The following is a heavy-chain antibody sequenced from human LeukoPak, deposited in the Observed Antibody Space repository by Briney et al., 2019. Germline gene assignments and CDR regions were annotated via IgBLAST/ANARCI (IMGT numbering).Heavy chain of an antibody. CDR1: GGSISSYY. CDR3: ARAPYYDILTGPRLKGNRYFDY. CDR2: IYYSGST. V-gene: IGHV4-59*01. J-gene: IGHJ4*02. Sequence: SETLSLTCTVSGGSISSYYWSWIRQPPGKGLGWIGYIYYSGSTNYNPSLKSRVTISVDTSKNQFSLKLSSVTAADTAVYYCARAPYYDILTGPRLKGNRYFDYWGQGTLVTVSS. D-gene: IGHD3-9*01.